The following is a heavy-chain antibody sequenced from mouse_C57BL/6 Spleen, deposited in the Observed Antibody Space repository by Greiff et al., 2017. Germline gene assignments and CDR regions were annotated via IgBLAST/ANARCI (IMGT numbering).Heavy chain of an antibody. CDR1: GYAFSSSW. J-gene: IGHJ2*01. D-gene: IGHD3-3*01. V-gene: IGHV1-82*01. CDR3: ASEKGRRVSFLDY. Sequence: VQLQQSGPELVKPGASVKISCKASGYAFSSSWMNWVKQRPGKGLEWIGRIYPGDGGTNYNGKFKGKATLTADKSSSTAYMQLRSLTSEDSAVPFRASEKGRRVSFLDYWGQGTTRSVSS. CDR2: IYPGDGGT.